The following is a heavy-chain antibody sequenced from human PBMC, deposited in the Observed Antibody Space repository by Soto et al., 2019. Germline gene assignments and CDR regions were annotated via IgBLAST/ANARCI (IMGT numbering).Heavy chain of an antibody. D-gene: IGHD7-27*01. Sequence: QVQLQESGPGLVKPSQTLSLTCTVSGGSISSAYYYWSWIRQPPGKGLEWIGHIYDGGSTYCNPSLQSQVTISMDTSKNHFSPRLSSVTAADTAVYYCARGPSGDKVDYWGQGTLVTVSS. CDR1: GGSISSAYYY. J-gene: IGHJ4*02. CDR3: ARGPSGDKVDY. CDR2: IYDGGST. V-gene: IGHV4-30-4*01.